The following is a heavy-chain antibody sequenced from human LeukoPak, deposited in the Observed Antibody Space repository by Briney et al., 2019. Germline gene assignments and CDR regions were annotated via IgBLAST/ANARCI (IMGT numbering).Heavy chain of an antibody. CDR1: GFTFSSYA. J-gene: IGHJ4*02. CDR3: ARGEVVVVPATFDY. D-gene: IGHD2-2*01. CDR2: ISYDGSNK. Sequence: HPGGSLRLSCAASGFTFSSYAMHWVRQAPGKGLERVAVISYDGSNKYYADSVKGRFTISRDNSKNTLYLQMNSLRAEDTAVYYCARGEVVVVPATFDYWGQGTLVTVSS. V-gene: IGHV3-30-3*01.